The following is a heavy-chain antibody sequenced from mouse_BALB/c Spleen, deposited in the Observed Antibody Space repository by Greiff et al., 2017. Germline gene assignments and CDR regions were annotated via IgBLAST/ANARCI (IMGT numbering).Heavy chain of an antibody. Sequence: VQLQQSGAELAKPGASVKMSCKASGYTFTSYWMHWVKQRPGQGLEWIGYINPSTGYTEYNQKFKDKATLTADKSSSTAYMQLSSLTSEDSAVYYCARALFLDYWGQGTTLTVSS. D-gene: IGHD1-1*02. V-gene: IGHV1-7*01. CDR2: INPSTGYT. CDR3: ARALFLDY. J-gene: IGHJ2*01. CDR1: GYTFTSYW.